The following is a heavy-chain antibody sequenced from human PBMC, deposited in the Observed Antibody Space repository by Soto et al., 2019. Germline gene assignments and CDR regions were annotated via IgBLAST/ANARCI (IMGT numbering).Heavy chain of an antibody. D-gene: IGHD3-22*01. CDR2: IIPILGIA. Sequence: SVKVSCKASGGTLSSYTISWVRQAPGQGLEWMGRIIPILGIANYAQKFQGRVTITADKSTSTAYMELSSLRSEDTAVYYCARDGYYDSSGPGWFDPWGQGTLVTVSS. J-gene: IGHJ5*02. CDR3: ARDGYYDSSGPGWFDP. CDR1: GGTLSSYT. V-gene: IGHV1-69*04.